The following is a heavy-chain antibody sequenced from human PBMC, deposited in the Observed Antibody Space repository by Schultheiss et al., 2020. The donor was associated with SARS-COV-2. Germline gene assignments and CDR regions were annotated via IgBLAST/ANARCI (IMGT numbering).Heavy chain of an antibody. CDR2: IYYSGST. D-gene: IGHD2-2*01. Sequence: SETLSLTCTVSGGSISSYYWSWIRQPPGKGLEWIGYIYYSGSTNYNPSLKSRVTISVDTSENQFSLKLSSVTAADTAVYYCARVSTYCSSTSCHDAFDIWGQGTMVTVSS. CDR1: GGSISSYY. CDR3: ARVSTYCSSTSCHDAFDI. V-gene: IGHV4-59*01. J-gene: IGHJ3*02.